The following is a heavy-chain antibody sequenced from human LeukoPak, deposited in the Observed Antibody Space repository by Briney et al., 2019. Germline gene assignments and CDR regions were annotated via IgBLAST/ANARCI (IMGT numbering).Heavy chain of an antibody. J-gene: IGHJ6*02. CDR1: GFTFSSYA. Sequence: GGSLRLSCAASGFTFSSYAMHWVRQAPGKGLEWVAVISYDGSNKYYADSVKGRFTISRDNSKNTLYLQMNSLRAEDTAVYYCAKDQELLWFGESFTGYYGMDVWGQGTTVTVSS. D-gene: IGHD3-10*01. CDR2: ISYDGSNK. CDR3: AKDQELLWFGESFTGYYGMDV. V-gene: IGHV3-30*04.